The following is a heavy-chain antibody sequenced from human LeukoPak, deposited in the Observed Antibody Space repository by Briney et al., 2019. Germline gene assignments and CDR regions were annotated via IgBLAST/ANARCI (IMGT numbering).Heavy chain of an antibody. Sequence: GESLKISCKGSGYRFNSYWIGWVRQMPGKGLEWVGLINPGDSDTRYSPSFQGQVTISADKSTSTAYLQWSSLQASDTAMYYCGRHQLRITGYFDYWGQGTLVTVSS. CDR3: GRHQLRITGYFDY. CDR2: INPGDSDT. J-gene: IGHJ4*02. CDR1: GYRFNSYW. D-gene: IGHD1-14*01. V-gene: IGHV5-51*01.